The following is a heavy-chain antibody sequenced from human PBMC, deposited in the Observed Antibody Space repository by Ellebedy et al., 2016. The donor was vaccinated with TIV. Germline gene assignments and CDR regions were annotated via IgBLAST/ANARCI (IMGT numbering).Heavy chain of an antibody. Sequence: SETLSLTCAVYGGSFSGYYWNWIRQPPGKGLEWIGEINHSGSTNYNPSLKSRVTISVDTSKNQFSLKLSSVTAADTAVYYCARGQRFDGSLNYYYGMDVWGQGTTVTVSS. CDR1: GGSFSGYY. CDR2: INHSGST. CDR3: ARGQRFDGSLNYYYGMDV. J-gene: IGHJ6*02. D-gene: IGHD3-22*01. V-gene: IGHV4-34*01.